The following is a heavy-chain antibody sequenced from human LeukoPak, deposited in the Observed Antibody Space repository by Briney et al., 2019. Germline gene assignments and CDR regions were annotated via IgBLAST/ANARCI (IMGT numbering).Heavy chain of an antibody. J-gene: IGHJ4*02. D-gene: IGHD2-21*01. Sequence: PGGSLRLSCAASGFTFSNYAMNWVRQAPGKGLEWVSTISGSGESTYYAASVKGRFTIARDNSKNTLNLQMNSLRGEDTAVYYCAKSLFGPHPDYWGQGALVTVSS. CDR3: AKSLFGPHPDY. CDR1: GFTFSNYA. CDR2: ISGSGEST. V-gene: IGHV3-23*01.